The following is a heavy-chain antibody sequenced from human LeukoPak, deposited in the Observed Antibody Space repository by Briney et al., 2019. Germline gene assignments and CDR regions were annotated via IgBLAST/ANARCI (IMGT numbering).Heavy chain of an antibody. J-gene: IGHJ3*02. V-gene: IGHV3-23*01. Sequence: PGGSLRLSCAASGFTFTTYAMSWVCQAPGKGLEWVSGTTGSGGSTYYADSVKGRFTISRDNSKNTLSLQMNSLRAEDTAVYYCAKGPNFWLTPIAFAIWGPGTMFTVSS. CDR3: AKGPNFWLTPIAFAI. D-gene: IGHD3-3*01. CDR2: TTGSGGST. CDR1: GFTFTTYA.